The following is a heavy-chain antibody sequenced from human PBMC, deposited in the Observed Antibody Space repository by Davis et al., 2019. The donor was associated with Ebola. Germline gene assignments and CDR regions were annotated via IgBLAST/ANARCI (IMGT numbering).Heavy chain of an antibody. CDR2: INHSGST. D-gene: IGHD3-10*01. J-gene: IGHJ6*02. Sequence: SETLSLTCAVYGGSFSGYYWSWICQPPGKGLEWIGEINHSGSTNYNPSLKSRVTISVDTSKNQFSLKLSSVTAADTAVYYCARGRYGSGSYGEGMDVWGQGTTVTVSS. CDR3: ARGRYGSGSYGEGMDV. V-gene: IGHV4-34*01. CDR1: GGSFSGYY.